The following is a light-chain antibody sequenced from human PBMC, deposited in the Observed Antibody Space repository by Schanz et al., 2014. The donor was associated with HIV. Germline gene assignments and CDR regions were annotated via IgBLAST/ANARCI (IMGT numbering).Light chain of an antibody. CDR2: GAS. J-gene: IGKJ2*01. CDR3: QQYGSSPRT. Sequence: EIVLTQSPGTLSLSPGERATLSCRASQSISSSYLAWYQQKPGQAPRLLIYGASTRATGIPARFSGSESGTDFTLTISRLEPEDFAVYYCQQYGSSPRTFGQGTKLEIK. V-gene: IGKV3-20*01. CDR1: QSISSSY.